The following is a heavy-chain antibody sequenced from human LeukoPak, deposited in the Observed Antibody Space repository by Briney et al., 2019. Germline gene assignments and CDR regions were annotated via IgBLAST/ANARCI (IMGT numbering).Heavy chain of an antibody. CDR3: VRRGSSGYYPFEY. D-gene: IGHD3-22*01. V-gene: IGHV1-18*04. J-gene: IGHJ4*02. CDR2: INPHNGDT. CDR1: GYISSLYF. Sequence: GASVKVSCEASGYISSLYFITWVRQVPGQGLEWMGWINPHNGDTYYTESLQGRLTLTTSESTNTADMELTSLRSDDTAVYYCVRRGSSGYYPFEYWGQGTLVTVSS.